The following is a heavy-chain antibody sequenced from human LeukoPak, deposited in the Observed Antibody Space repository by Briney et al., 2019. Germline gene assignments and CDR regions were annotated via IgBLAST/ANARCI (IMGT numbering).Heavy chain of an antibody. J-gene: IGHJ4*02. D-gene: IGHD6-19*01. V-gene: IGHV3-23*01. Sequence: GGSLRLSCAASGFTFSSYAMSWVRQAPGKGLEWVSAISGSGGSTYYADSVKGRFTISRDNSKNTLYLQMNSLRAEDTAVYYCAKGDGELFPFVAGTGDYFDYWGQGTLVTVSS. CDR2: ISGSGGST. CDR1: GFTFSSYA. CDR3: AKGDGELFPFVAGTGDYFDY.